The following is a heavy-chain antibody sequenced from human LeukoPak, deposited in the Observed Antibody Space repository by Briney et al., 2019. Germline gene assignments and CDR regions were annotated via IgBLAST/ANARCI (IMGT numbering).Heavy chain of an antibody. CDR1: GYTFTSYG. CDR2: ISAYNGNT. CDR3: AREVVENRWELLPSELGNYFDY. J-gene: IGHJ4*02. D-gene: IGHD1-26*01. V-gene: IGHV1-18*01. Sequence: ASVKVSCKASGYTFTSYGISWVRQAPGQGLEWMGWISAYNGNTNYAQKLQGRVTMTTDTSTSTAYMELRSLRSDDTAVYYCAREVVENRWELLPSELGNYFDYWGQGTLVTVSS.